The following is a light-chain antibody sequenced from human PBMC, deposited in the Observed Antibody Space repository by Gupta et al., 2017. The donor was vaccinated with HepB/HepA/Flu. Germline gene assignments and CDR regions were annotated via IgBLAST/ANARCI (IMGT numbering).Light chain of an antibody. Sequence: IVMMQSPATVSVSPGERATLSCRASQSVSSNLVWYQQKPGQAPRLLIYGASTRATGIPARFSGSGSGTEFTLTISSLQSEDFAVYYCQHYNNWPPLTFGGGTKVEIK. CDR2: GAS. J-gene: IGKJ4*01. CDR3: QHYNNWPPLT. CDR1: QSVSSN. V-gene: IGKV3-15*01.